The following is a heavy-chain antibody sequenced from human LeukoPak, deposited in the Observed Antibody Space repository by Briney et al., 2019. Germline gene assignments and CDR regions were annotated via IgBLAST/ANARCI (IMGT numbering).Heavy chain of an antibody. CDR1: GSPPGNNW. V-gene: IGHV3-74*01. CDR2: ISGDGGVT. D-gene: IGHD6-6*01. Sequence: GGSLSPSCPPSGSPPGNNWMHWVRQVPGKRRVWVSRISGDGGVTNYADSVQGRFTISRDNAKNILYLQINSLRSEDTAVYYCARYSSSSGGASYYLDYWGHGTLVTVSS. J-gene: IGHJ4*01. CDR3: ARYSSSSGGASYYLDY.